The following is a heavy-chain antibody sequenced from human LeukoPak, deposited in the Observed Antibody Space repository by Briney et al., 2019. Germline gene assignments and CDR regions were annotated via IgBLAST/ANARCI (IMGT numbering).Heavy chain of an antibody. CDR2: ISGGGGST. V-gene: IGHV3-43*02. CDR1: GFTFDDYA. CDR3: AKEWGYSYGYYFDY. D-gene: IGHD5-18*01. Sequence: TGGSLRLSCAASGFTFDDYAMHWVRQAPGKGLEWVSLISGGGGSTYYADSVKGRFTISRGNSKNSLYLQMNSLRTEDTALYYCAKEWGYSYGYYFDYWGQGTLVTASS. J-gene: IGHJ4*02.